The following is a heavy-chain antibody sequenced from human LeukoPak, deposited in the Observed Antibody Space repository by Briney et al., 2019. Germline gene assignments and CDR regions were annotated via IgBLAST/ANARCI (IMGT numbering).Heavy chain of an antibody. CDR3: AKDSDFWSGYYIDY. D-gene: IGHD3-3*01. V-gene: IGHV3-30*02. CDR2: IRYDGSNK. Sequence: PGGSLRLSCAASGFTFSSYGMHWVRQAPGKGLEWVAFIRYDGSNKYYADSVKGRFTISRDNSKNTLYLRMNSLRAEDTAVYYCAKDSDFWSGYYIDYWGQGTLVTVSS. J-gene: IGHJ4*02. CDR1: GFTFSSYG.